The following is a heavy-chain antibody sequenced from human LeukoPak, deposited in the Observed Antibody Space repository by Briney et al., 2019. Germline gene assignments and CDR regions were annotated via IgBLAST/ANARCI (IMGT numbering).Heavy chain of an antibody. CDR3: AKVAALAVARWGRYYFDY. D-gene: IGHD6-19*01. CDR2: ISGSGGST. V-gene: IGHV3-23*01. J-gene: IGHJ4*02. Sequence: GGSLRLSCEASGFTFGNYAMSWVRQAPGKGLEWVSAISGSGGSTYYADSVKGRFTISRDNSKNTLYLQMNSLRAEDTAVYYCAKVAALAVARWGRYYFDYWGQGTLVTVSS. CDR1: GFTFGNYA.